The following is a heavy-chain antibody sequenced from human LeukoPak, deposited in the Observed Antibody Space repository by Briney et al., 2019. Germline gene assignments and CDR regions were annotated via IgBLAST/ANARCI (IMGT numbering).Heavy chain of an antibody. CDR1: GFTVSSNY. D-gene: IGHD3-10*01. CDR3: ARGDGSGHNWFDP. J-gene: IGHJ5*02. Sequence: GGSLRPSCAASGFTVSSNYMSWVRQAPGEGVEWVSVIYSGGSTYYADSVKGRFTISRDNSKNTLYLQMNSLRAEDTAVYYCARGDGSGHNWFDPWGQGTLVTVSS. V-gene: IGHV3-53*01. CDR2: IYSGGST.